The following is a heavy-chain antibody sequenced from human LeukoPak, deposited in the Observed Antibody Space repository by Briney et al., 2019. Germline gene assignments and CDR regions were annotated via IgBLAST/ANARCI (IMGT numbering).Heavy chain of an antibody. CDR3: ARSRYYYGSGSYYIGGWFDP. CDR1: GYSISSGYY. CDR2: INHSGST. Sequence: SETLSLTCTVSGYSISSGYYWSWIRQPPGKGLEWIGEINHSGSTNYNPSLKSRVTISVDTSKNQFSLKLSSVTAADTAVYYCARSRYYYGSGSYYIGGWFDPWGQGTLVTVSS. V-gene: IGHV4-38-2*02. J-gene: IGHJ5*02. D-gene: IGHD3-10*01.